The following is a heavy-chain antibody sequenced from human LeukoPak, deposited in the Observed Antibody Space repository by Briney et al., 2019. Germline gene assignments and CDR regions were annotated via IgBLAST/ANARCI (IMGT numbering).Heavy chain of an antibody. V-gene: IGHV3-53*01. CDR3: ATYYGDYEYY. Sequence: GGSLRLSCAVSGFTVNSNYMNWVRQAPGKGLEWVSVIYSGGSTYYADSVKGRFTISRDNSKNTLYLQMNSLRAEDTAVYYCATYYGDYEYYWGQGTLVTVSS. J-gene: IGHJ4*02. D-gene: IGHD4-17*01. CDR1: GFTVNSNY. CDR2: IYSGGST.